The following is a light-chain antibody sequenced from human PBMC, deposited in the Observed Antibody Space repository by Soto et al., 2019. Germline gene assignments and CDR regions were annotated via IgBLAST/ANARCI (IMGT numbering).Light chain of an antibody. CDR1: QRVSSSY. CDR2: GAS. CDR3: QHYGGSPRT. J-gene: IGKJ1*01. Sequence: EILMTQSPATLSLSPGERATLSCRASQRVSSSYESWYQQKPGQAPRLLIYGASTRATDIPARFSGSGSETDFTLTISGLEPEDFAVYYCQHYGGSPRTFGQGTKVDIK. V-gene: IGKV3-20*01.